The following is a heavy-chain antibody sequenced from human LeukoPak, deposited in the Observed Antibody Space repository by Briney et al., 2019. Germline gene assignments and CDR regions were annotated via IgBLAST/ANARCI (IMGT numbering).Heavy chain of an antibody. CDR1: GGFISSYY. J-gene: IGHJ1*01. CDR3: ARVSGIAVAGPGEYFQH. CDR2: IYYSGST. V-gene: IGHV4-59*01. D-gene: IGHD6-19*01. Sequence: PSETLSLTCTVSGGFISSYYWSWIRQPPGKGLEWIGYIYYSGSTNYNPSLKSRVTISVDTSKNQFSLKLSSVTAADTAVYYCARVSGIAVAGPGEYFQHWGQGTLVTVSS.